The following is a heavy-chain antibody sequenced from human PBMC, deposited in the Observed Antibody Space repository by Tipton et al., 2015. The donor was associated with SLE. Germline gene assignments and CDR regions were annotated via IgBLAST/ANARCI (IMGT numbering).Heavy chain of an antibody. V-gene: IGHV3-48*03. Sequence: SLRLSCAASGFTFSSYEMNWVRQAPGKGPEWVSYISSCGSTIYYADSVKGRFTISRDNAKNSLYLQMNSLRAEDTAVYYCARGLRSYYYDSSGSHWYFDLWGRGTLVAVSS. D-gene: IGHD3-22*01. J-gene: IGHJ2*01. CDR2: ISSCGSTI. CDR3: ARGLRSYYYDSSGSHWYFDL. CDR1: GFTFSSYE.